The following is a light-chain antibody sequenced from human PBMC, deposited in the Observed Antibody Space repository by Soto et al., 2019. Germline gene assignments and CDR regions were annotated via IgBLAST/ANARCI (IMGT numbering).Light chain of an antibody. CDR2: DAS. J-gene: IGKJ5*01. CDR1: QSVSSY. V-gene: IGKV3-11*01. Sequence: EIVLTHSLATLSLSPCERATLSFRASQSVSSYLAWFQQKPGQAPRLLIFDASDRPTGIPARFSGSGSGTDFTLTISRLEPEDFAVYYCQQYGSSLITFGQGTRLENK. CDR3: QQYGSSLIT.